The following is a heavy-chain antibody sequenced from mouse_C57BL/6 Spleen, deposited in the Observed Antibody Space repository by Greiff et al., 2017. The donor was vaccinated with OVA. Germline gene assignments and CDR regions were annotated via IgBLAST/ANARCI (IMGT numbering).Heavy chain of an antibody. D-gene: IGHD2-10*02. V-gene: IGHV1-72*01. CDR2: IDPNSGGT. CDR3: ARSGYEGFDY. J-gene: IGHJ2*01. Sequence: QVQLQQPGAELVKPGASVKLSCKASGYTFTSYWMHWVKQRPGRGREWIGRIDPNSGGTKYNEKFKSKATLTVDKPSSTAYMQLSSLTSEDSAVYYCARSGYEGFDYWGQGTTLTVSS. CDR1: GYTFTSYW.